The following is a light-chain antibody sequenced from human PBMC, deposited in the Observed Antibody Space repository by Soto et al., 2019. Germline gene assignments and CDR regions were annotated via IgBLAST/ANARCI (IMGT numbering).Light chain of an antibody. CDR2: EVS. J-gene: IGLJ1*01. CDR3: SSYAGSNNYV. V-gene: IGLV2-8*01. Sequence: QSVLTQPPSASGSPGQSVTISCTGTSSAVCCYNYVSWYQQHPGKAPKHMIYEVSKRPSGVPDRFSGSKSGNTASLTVSGLQAEDEADYYCSSYAGSNNYVFGTGTKVTVL. CDR1: SSAVCCYNY.